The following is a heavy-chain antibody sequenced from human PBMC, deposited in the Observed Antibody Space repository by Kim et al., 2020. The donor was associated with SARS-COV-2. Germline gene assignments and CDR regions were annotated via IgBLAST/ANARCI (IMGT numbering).Heavy chain of an antibody. D-gene: IGHD3-9*01. J-gene: IGHJ4*02. CDR1: GGSISSSSYY. V-gene: IGHV4-39*01. CDR3: ASRITIFYYFDY. Sequence: SETLSLTCTVSGGSISSSSYYWGWIRQPPGKGLEWIGSIYYSGSTYYNPSLKSRVTISVDTSKNQFSLKLSSVTAADTAVYYCASRITIFYYFDYWGQGT. CDR2: IYYSGST.